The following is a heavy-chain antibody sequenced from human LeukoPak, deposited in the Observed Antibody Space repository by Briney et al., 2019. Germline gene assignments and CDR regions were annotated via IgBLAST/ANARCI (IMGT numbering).Heavy chain of an antibody. CDR1: GGSISSSSYY. Sequence: PSETLSLTCTVSGGSISSSSYYWGWIRQPPGKGLEWIGTIYYSGSTYYNPSLKSRVTISVDTSKNQFSLKLRSVTAADTAFYYCARQRGGLRGSCLDYWGQGTLVTVSS. J-gene: IGHJ4*02. V-gene: IGHV4-39*07. D-gene: IGHD1-26*01. CDR3: ARQRGGLRGSCLDY. CDR2: IYYSGST.